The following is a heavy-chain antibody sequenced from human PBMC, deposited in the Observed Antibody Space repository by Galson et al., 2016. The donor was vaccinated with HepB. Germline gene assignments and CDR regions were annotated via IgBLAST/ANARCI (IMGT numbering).Heavy chain of an antibody. J-gene: IGHJ6*02. CDR1: GFTFSIYA. CDR2: ITGSGGGT. V-gene: IGHV3-23*01. CDR3: AKWTSDLGYCRNSSCYTSGVDV. Sequence: SLRLSCAASGFTFSIYAMSWARQAPGKGLEWVSAITGSGGGTYYADSVKGRFTISRDNSKNTLYLQMNNLRAEDTDVYYCAKWTSDLGYCRNSSCYTSGVDVWGQGTTVTVSS. D-gene: IGHD2-2*02.